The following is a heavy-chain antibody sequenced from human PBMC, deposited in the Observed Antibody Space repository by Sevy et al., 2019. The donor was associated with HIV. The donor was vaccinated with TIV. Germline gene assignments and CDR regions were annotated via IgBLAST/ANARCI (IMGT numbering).Heavy chain of an antibody. CDR2: INHRGST. V-gene: IGHV4-34*01. D-gene: IGHD3-10*01. CDR3: ARFTMVRGVIIGKNYYYGMDV. CDR1: GGSFSGYY. J-gene: IGHJ6*02. Sequence: SETLSLTYAVYGGSFSGYYWRWIRQPPGKGLEGIGEINHRGSTNYNPSLKSRVTISVDTSKNQFSLKLSSVTAADTAVYYCARFTMVRGVIIGKNYYYGMDVWGQGTTVTVSS.